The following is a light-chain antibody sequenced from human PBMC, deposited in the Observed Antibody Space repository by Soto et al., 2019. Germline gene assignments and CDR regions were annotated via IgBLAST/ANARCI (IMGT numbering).Light chain of an antibody. V-gene: IGKV1-5*01. CDR3: HQYYGYPYT. CDR1: QNINTW. J-gene: IGKJ2*01. Sequence: DIPMTQSPSTLSASIGDRITITCRASQNINTWLAWYQQKPGRAPKVLIYDASSLESGVPSRISASGSGTEFILTISSLQLDDFATYYCHQYYGYPYTFGQGTKLEIK. CDR2: DAS.